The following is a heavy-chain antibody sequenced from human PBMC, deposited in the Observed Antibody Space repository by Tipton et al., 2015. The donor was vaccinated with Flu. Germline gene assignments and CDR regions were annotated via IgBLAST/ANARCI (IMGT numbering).Heavy chain of an antibody. D-gene: IGHD6-13*01. Sequence: TLSLTCTVSGASISSGNYYWSWIRQPAGKGLEWIGRSYTSGSTKYNPSLESRVSISPDTSKNQFSLRLSSGTAADTAMYYCARDYSHDGFDIWGQGTMVTVSS. CDR3: ARDYSHDGFDI. J-gene: IGHJ3*02. V-gene: IGHV4-61*02. CDR2: SYTSGST. CDR1: GASISSGNYY.